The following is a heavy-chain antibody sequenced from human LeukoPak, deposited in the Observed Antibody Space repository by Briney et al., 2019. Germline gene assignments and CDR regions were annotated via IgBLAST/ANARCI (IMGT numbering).Heavy chain of an antibody. D-gene: IGHD4-23*01. CDR2: IYNSGRT. J-gene: IGHJ3*02. CDR3: ARYDSGNSNDAFDI. V-gene: IGHV4-59*01. CDR1: GGSISSYY. Sequence: RSSGTLSLTCIVSGGSISSYYWSWIRQPPGKGLEWIGYIYNSGRTNYNPSLKSRVTISVDTSKNQFSLKLNSVTAADTAVYYCARYDSGNSNDAFDIWGQGTMVTVSS.